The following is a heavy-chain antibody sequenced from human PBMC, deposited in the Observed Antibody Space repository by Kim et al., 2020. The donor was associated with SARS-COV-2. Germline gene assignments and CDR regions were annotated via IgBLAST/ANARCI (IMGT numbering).Heavy chain of an antibody. J-gene: IGHJ4*02. CDR2: KDQDGSDK. CDR3: VRGVNIY. D-gene: IGHD3-16*02. CDR1: GFTFTSYW. V-gene: IGHV3-7*01. Sequence: GGSLRLSCAASGFTFTSYWMNWVRQAPGKGLDWVANKDQDGSDKYYVDSVKGRSPISRDNAKNSVLLQMNSLRAEDTAVYYCVRGVNIYWGQGTLVTVSS.